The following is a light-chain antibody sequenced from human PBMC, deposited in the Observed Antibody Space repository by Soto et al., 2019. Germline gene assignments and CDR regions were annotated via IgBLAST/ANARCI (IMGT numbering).Light chain of an antibody. CDR1: QSVSNNY. Sequence: IVLTQSPGTLSLSPGERATLSCRASQSVSNNYLAWYQQKPGQAPRLPIYGASNRATGIPDRFSGSGSGTDFTLTISRLEPEDFAVYYCQQYGSSRTFGQGTKVDIK. V-gene: IGKV3-20*01. CDR3: QQYGSSRT. J-gene: IGKJ1*01. CDR2: GAS.